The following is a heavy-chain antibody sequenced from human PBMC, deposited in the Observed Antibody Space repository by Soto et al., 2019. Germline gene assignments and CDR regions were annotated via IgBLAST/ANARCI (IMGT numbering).Heavy chain of an antibody. J-gene: IGHJ4*02. CDR1: GFTFSTYS. Sequence: GSLRLSCAASGFTFSTYSMSWVRQAPGKGLEWVSYISSISNTIYYADSVKGRFTISRDNAKNSLYLHMNSLSAEDTAVYYCAKEGPITNWYFDYWGQGTLVTVSS. V-gene: IGHV3-48*01. CDR2: ISSISNTI. CDR3: AKEGPITNWYFDY. D-gene: IGHD1-1*01.